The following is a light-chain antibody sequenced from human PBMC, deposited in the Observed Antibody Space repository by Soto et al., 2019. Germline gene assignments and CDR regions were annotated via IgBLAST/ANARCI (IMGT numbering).Light chain of an antibody. V-gene: IGKV1-5*01. CDR3: QQYNTYST. CDR1: QSISRW. CDR2: DAS. J-gene: IGKJ5*01. Sequence: DIQMTQSPSTLTASVGDRVTITCRASQSISRWLAWYQQKPGKAPXXLIYDASSLKSGVPSRLSGNGSGTEFTLTISSMQPDDFATYYCQQYNTYSTFGQGTRLEIK.